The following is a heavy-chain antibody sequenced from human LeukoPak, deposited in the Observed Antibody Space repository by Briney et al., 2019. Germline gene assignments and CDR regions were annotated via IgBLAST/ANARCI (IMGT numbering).Heavy chain of an antibody. CDR1: GGSFSGYY. CDR3: AQCDSPGSLAPFQS. V-gene: IGHV4-34*01. CDR2: INHSGST. D-gene: IGHD3-22*01. J-gene: IGHJ5*02. Sequence: PSETLSLTCAVYGGSFSGYYWSWIRQPPGKGLEWIGEINHSGSTNYNPSLKSRVTISVDTSKNLFSLKVNSVTAADTAVYFCAQCDSPGSLAPFQSWGQGPLVTVPS.